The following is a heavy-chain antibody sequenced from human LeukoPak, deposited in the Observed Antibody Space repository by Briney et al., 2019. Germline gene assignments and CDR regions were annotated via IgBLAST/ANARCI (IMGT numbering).Heavy chain of an antibody. D-gene: IGHD4-17*01. CDR3: ARADHGEMGFDY. Sequence: PGGSLRLSCAASGFTVSPHWMSWVRQAPGKGLEWVANIKQDGSEKYYVDSVKGRFTISRDNAKNSLYLQMNSLRAEDTAVYYCARADHGEMGFDYWGQGTLVTVSS. V-gene: IGHV3-7*01. CDR1: GFTVSPHW. J-gene: IGHJ4*02. CDR2: IKQDGSEK.